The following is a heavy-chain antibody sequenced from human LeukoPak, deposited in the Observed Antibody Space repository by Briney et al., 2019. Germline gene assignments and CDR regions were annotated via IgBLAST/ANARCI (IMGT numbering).Heavy chain of an antibody. D-gene: IGHD1-1*01. CDR3: ARRRDWNDVLDS. CDR2: ISHDGNT. Sequence: SETLSLTCAVYGESFSDYYWSWIRQPPEKGREWIGQISHDGNTNYNPSLKSRVTLSTDTSKNQFSLRLTSVTTADTAIYYCARRRDWNDVLDSWGQGTPVTVSS. CDR1: GESFSDYY. J-gene: IGHJ4*02. V-gene: IGHV4-34*01.